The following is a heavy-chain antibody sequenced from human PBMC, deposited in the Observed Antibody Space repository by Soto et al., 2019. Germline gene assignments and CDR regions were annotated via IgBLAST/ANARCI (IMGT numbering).Heavy chain of an antibody. V-gene: IGHV3-23*04. CDR3: AKKTSAVPAALDY. D-gene: IGHD2-2*01. CDR1: GSTLSSYA. CDR2: MSATSGST. Sequence: EVQLVESGGGLVQPGGSLRLSCSASGSTLSSYAMSWVRQAPGKGLEWVSVMSATSGSTFYADSVKGRFTISRDNSKNTLWLQLNSLRAEDTAVYYCAKKTSAVPAALDYWGQGTLVTVSS. J-gene: IGHJ4*02.